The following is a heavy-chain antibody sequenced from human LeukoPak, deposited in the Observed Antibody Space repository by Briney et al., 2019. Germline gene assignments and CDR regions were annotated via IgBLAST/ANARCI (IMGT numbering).Heavy chain of an antibody. J-gene: IGHJ4*02. CDR1: GGTFSSYA. Sequence: ASVKVSCKASGGTFSSYAISWVRQAPGQGLEWMGRIIPIFGIANYAQKFQGRVTITADKSTSTAYMELSSLRSEDTAVYYCAREEGGGYSNQAIDYWGQGTLVTVSS. CDR2: IIPIFGIA. V-gene: IGHV1-69*04. CDR3: AREEGGGYSNQAIDY. D-gene: IGHD3-10*01.